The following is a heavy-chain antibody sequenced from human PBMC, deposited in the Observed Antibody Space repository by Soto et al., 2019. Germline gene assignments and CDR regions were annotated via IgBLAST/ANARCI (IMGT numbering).Heavy chain of an antibody. CDR2: IYSGGTT. V-gene: IGHV3-66*01. Sequence: EVQLVESGGALVQPGGSLRLSCAASGFTVSNNYMSWVRQAPGKGLEWVSLIYSGGTTSYADSVKGRFTISRDSSKNTLNLQMNSLRAEDTAVYYCARNSDSKLGPRTAGEGHWGQGTLVTVSS. CDR1: GFTVSNNY. J-gene: IGHJ4*02. D-gene: IGHD7-27*01. CDR3: ARNSDSKLGPRTAGEGH.